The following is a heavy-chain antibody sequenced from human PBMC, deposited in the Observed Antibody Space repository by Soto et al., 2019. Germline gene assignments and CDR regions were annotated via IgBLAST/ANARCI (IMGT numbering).Heavy chain of an antibody. CDR1: GFTFSSYA. V-gene: IGHV3-23*01. CDR2: ISGSGDST. D-gene: IGHD1-26*01. CDR3: ARRGSGSYYDN. J-gene: IGHJ4*02. Sequence: EVQLLESGGGLVQPGGSLRLSCAASGFTFSSYAMRWVRQAPGKGLEWVSAISGSGDSTYYADSVKGRFTISRDNSKNTVYLQMNSLRGEDTAVYYCARRGSGSYYDNWGQGTLVTVSS.